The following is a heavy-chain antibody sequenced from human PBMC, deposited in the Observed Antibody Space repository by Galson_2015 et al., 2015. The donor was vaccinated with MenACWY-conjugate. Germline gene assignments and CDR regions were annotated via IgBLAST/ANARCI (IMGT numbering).Heavy chain of an antibody. V-gene: IGHV5-51*01. J-gene: IGHJ6*02. CDR1: GYNFLTYW. CDR3: ARHPPGGRGMDV. CDR2: ISPIDSKT. Sequence: QSGAEVKKPGESLQISCKASGYNFLTYWVDWVRQVPGKGLEWVGLISPIDSKTRYSPAFEGRVTISADNSITTAYLQWNSLQASDTAMYYCARHPPGGRGMDVWGQGTTVTVSS. D-gene: IGHD1-26*01.